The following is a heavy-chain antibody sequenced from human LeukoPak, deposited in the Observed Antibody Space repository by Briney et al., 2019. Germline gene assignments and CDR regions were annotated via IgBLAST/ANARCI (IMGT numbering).Heavy chain of an antibody. CDR1: GYPFTAYF. V-gene: IGHV1-2*02. Sequence: ASVKVSCRASGYPFTAYFIYWVRQAPGPGLEWMGWINPSSGGTNSAQKFQDRVTMTRDMSNSSVYMELSSLRSDDTAVYYCAKSGYGFGYGWDVAVWGKGTTVTVSS. CDR2: INPSSGGT. J-gene: IGHJ6*04. CDR3: AKSGYGFGYGWDVAV. D-gene: IGHD5-18*01.